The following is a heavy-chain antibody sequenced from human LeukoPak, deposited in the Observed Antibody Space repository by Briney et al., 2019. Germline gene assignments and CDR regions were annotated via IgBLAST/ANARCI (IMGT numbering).Heavy chain of an antibody. V-gene: IGHV3-33*01. CDR1: GFTFSSYG. J-gene: IGHJ4*02. Sequence: PGGSLRLSCAASGFTFSSYGMHWVRQAPGKGLEWVAVIWYDGSNKYYADSMKGRFTISRDNSKNTLYLQMNSLRAEDTAVYYCARTSGGGWPYYFDYWGQGTLVTVSS. CDR2: IWYDGSNK. CDR3: ARTSGGGWPYYFDY. D-gene: IGHD2-15*01.